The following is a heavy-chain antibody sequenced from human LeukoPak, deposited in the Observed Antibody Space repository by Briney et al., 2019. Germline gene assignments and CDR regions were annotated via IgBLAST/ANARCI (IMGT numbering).Heavy chain of an antibody. V-gene: IGHV1-2*02. Sequence: ASMKVSCKSSGFTFTDHYIHWVRQGPGQGLEWMGYIGPHSTFTSSPQEFQGRVTMTRDASMSTAYMELTRLTSDGTAVYYCVREGEGPLSKDFDYWGQGTLVTVSS. CDR2: IGPHSTFT. CDR1: GFTFTDHY. D-gene: IGHD2/OR15-2a*01. J-gene: IGHJ4*02. CDR3: VREGEGPLSKDFDY.